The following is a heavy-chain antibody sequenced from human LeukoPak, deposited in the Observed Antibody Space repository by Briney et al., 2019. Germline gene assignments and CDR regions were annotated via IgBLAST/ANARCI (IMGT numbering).Heavy chain of an antibody. J-gene: IGHJ4*02. Sequence: GGSLRLSCAASGFAFNTYWMNWVRQAPGKGLEWVANINQDGSEKYYVDSVKGRFTISRDNSKNTLYLQMNSLRAEDTAVYYCAREGRDYFDYWGQGTLVTVSS. CDR1: GFAFNTYW. CDR2: INQDGSEK. CDR3: AREGRDYFDY. V-gene: IGHV3-7*01.